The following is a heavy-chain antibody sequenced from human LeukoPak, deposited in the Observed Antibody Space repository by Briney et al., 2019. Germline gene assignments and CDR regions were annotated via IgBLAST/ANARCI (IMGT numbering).Heavy chain of an antibody. V-gene: IGHV3-21*01. D-gene: IGHD3-16*02. Sequence: GGSLRLSCAASGFTFSSYWMSWVRQAPGKGLEWVSSISSSSSYIYYADSVKGRFTISRDNAKNSLYLQMNSLRAEDTAVYYCAREAVWGSYRTFDYWGQGTLVTVSS. J-gene: IGHJ4*02. CDR1: GFTFSSYW. CDR2: ISSSSSYI. CDR3: AREAVWGSYRTFDY.